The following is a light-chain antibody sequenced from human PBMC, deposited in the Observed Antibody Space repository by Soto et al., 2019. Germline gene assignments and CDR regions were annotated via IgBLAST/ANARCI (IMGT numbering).Light chain of an antibody. V-gene: IGKV3-20*01. CDR1: QSVSSSF. CDR2: GAS. Sequence: EIVLTQSPGTLSLSPGERATLSCRASQSVSSSFLAWYQQTPDQAPRLLIYGASNRATGIPDRFSGSGSGRDFTLTISRLEPEDFAVYYCQQYVTSPWAFGQGTKVAIE. J-gene: IGKJ1*01. CDR3: QQYVTSPWA.